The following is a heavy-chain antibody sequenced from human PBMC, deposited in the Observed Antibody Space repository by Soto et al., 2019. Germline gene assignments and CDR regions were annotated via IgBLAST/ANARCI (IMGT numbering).Heavy chain of an antibody. D-gene: IGHD2-2*01. V-gene: IGHV4-59*01. Sequence: SETLSLTCTVSGGSISSYYWSWIRQPPGKGLEWIGYIYYSGSTNYNPSLKSRVTISVDTSKNQFSLKLRSVTAADTAVYYCARDSISEFDYWGQGTLVTVSS. CDR3: ARDSISEFDY. J-gene: IGHJ4*02. CDR1: GGSISSYY. CDR2: IYYSGST.